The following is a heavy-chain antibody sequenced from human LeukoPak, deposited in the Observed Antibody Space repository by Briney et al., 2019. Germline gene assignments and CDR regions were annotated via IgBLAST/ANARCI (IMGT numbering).Heavy chain of an antibody. CDR2: INPNSGGT. CDR3: ARDPRYSSRGDY. CDR1: GYSFTGYY. J-gene: IGHJ4*02. Sequence: ASVKVSCKASGYSFTGYYMHWVRQAPGQGLEWMGWINPNSGGTNYAQKFQCRVTMTRDTSISTAYMELSRLRSDDTAVYYCARDPRYSSRGDYWGQRTLVTVSS. V-gene: IGHV1-2*02. D-gene: IGHD6-13*01.